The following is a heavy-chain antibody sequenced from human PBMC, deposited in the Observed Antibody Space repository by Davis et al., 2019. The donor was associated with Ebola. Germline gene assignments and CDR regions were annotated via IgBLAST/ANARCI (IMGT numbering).Heavy chain of an antibody. Sequence: AASVKVSCKASGYTFTGYYMHWVRQAPGQGLEWMGRINPNSGGTNYAQKFQGRVTMTRDTSTSTVYMELSSLRSEDTAVYYCASVSPYSSSWYFDYWGQGTLVTVSS. CDR3: ASVSPYSSSWYFDY. V-gene: IGHV1-2*06. J-gene: IGHJ4*02. CDR2: INPNSGGT. D-gene: IGHD6-13*01. CDR1: GYTFTGYY.